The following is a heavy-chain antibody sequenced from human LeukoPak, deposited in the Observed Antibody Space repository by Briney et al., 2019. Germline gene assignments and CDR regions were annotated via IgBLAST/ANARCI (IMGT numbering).Heavy chain of an antibody. V-gene: IGHV3-21*01. J-gene: IGHJ4*02. CDR3: AGYCSGGSCYD. CDR1: GFTFSSYS. Sequence: GGSLRLSCAASGFTFSSYSMNWVRQAPGKGLEWVSSISSSSSYIYYADSVKGRFTISRDNAKNSLYLQTNSLRAEDTAVYYCAGYCSGGSCYDWGQGTLVTVSS. CDR2: ISSSSSYI. D-gene: IGHD2-15*01.